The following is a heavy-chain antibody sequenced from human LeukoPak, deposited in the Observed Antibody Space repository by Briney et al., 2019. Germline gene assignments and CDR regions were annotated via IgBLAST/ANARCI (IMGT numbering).Heavy chain of an antibody. CDR1: GGSFSGYY. J-gene: IGHJ6*03. V-gene: IGHV4-34*01. D-gene: IGHD3-10*01. CDR2: INHSGST. CDR3: ASMVRGRPETYYYYMDV. Sequence: SETLSLTCAVYGGSFSGYYWSWIRQPPGKGLEWIGEINHSGSTNYNPSLKSRVTISVDTSKNQFSLKLSSVTAADTAVYYCASMVRGRPETYYYYMDVWGKGTTVTISS.